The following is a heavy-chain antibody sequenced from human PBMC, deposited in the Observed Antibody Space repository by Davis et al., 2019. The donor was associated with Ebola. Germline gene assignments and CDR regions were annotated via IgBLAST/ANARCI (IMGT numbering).Heavy chain of an antibody. CDR3: VKDRFTVVVVHGGFDF. Sequence: GESLKISCSASGFIFSTYVMSWVRQAPGKGLEWVSTYGTSADTYYADSVKGRFTISRDNSKDTLYLQMRSLRTEDTAVYYCVKDRFTVVVVHGGFDFWGQGALVTVSS. CDR2: GTSADT. V-gene: IGHV3-23*01. D-gene: IGHD2-15*01. J-gene: IGHJ4*02. CDR1: GFIFSTYV.